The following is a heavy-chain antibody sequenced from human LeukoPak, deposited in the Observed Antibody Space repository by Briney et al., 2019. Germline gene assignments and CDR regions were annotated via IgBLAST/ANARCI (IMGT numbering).Heavy chain of an antibody. V-gene: IGHV3-48*01. CDR3: AKGTGYSSGWYEG. D-gene: IGHD6-19*01. CDR2: ISSSSTI. Sequence: GGSLRLSCAASGFTFSSYSMNWVRQAPGKGLEWVSYISSSSTIYYADSVKGRFTISRDNSKNTLYLQMNSLRAEDTAVYYCAKGTGYSSGWYEGWGQGTLVTVSS. J-gene: IGHJ4*02. CDR1: GFTFSSYS.